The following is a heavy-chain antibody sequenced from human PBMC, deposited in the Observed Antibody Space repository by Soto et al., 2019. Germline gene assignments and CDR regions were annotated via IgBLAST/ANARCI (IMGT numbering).Heavy chain of an antibody. CDR3: ARDIGFDYVN. Sequence: GGSLRLSCAVSGFNVMSYWMSWVRQAPGKGLEWVASIKDDGSEIYCLQSVRGRFSISRDSAGNALHLTMNYLSAEDTGVYFCARDIGFDYVNWGQGTLVTVSS. D-gene: IGHD3-16*01. J-gene: IGHJ4*02. CDR1: GFNVMSYW. V-gene: IGHV3-7*01. CDR2: IKDDGSEI.